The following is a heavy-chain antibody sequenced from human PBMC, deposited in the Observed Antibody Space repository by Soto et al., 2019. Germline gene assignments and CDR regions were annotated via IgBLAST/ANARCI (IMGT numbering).Heavy chain of an antibody. V-gene: IGHV4-34*01. J-gene: IGHJ6*03. CDR1: GGSFSGYY. Sequence: QVQLQQWGAGLLKPSATLSLTCAVYGGSFSGYYWSWIRQPPGKGLEWIGEINHSGSTNYNPSLKSRVTISVDTSKNQFSLKLSSVTAADTALYYCAREGCTSTNFSLYYMDVWGKGTTVTVSS. CDR2: INHSGST. CDR3: AREGCTSTNFSLYYMDV. D-gene: IGHD2-2*01.